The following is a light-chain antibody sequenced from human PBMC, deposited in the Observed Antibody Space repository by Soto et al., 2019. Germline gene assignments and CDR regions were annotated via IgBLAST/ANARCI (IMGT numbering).Light chain of an antibody. Sequence: EIVMTQSPVTLSVSPGERATLSCRASQSVSSNLAWYQQKPGQAPRLLIYGASTRASGIPARFSGSGSGTDFTLTIRSLQPDDFATYYCQQYNTYPEGTFGQGTKVEIK. CDR3: QQYNTYPEGT. CDR2: GAS. V-gene: IGKV3-15*01. CDR1: QSVSSN. J-gene: IGKJ2*02.